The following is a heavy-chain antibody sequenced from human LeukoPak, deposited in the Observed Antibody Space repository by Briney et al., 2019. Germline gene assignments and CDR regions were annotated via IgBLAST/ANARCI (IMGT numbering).Heavy chain of an antibody. Sequence: GGSLRLSXAASGFTFSSYSMNWVRQAPGKGLEWVSSISSSSSTIYYADSVKGRFTISRDNAKNSLYLQMNSLRAEDTAVYYCARDDSVVGRLGYFDYWGQGTLVTVSS. D-gene: IGHD2-15*01. J-gene: IGHJ4*02. CDR3: ARDDSVVGRLGYFDY. CDR1: GFTFSSYS. CDR2: ISSSSSTI. V-gene: IGHV3-48*04.